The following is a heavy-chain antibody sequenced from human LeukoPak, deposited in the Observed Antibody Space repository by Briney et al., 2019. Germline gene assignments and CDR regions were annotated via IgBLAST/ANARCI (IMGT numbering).Heavy chain of an antibody. CDR2: INHSGST. CDR1: GGSFSGYY. Sequence: SETLSLTCAVYGGSFSGYYWSWIRQPPGKGLEWIGEINHSGSTNYNPSLKSRVTISVDTSKNQFSLKLSSVTAADTAVYYCARFHSTIFGVVYFDYWGQGTLVTVSS. D-gene: IGHD3-3*01. CDR3: ARFHSTIFGVVYFDY. J-gene: IGHJ4*02. V-gene: IGHV4-34*01.